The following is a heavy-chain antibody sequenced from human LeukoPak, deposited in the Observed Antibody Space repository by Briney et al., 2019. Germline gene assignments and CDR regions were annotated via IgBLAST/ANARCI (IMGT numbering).Heavy chain of an antibody. J-gene: IGHJ4*02. V-gene: IGHV3-7*01. CDR3: ARDSHYFDSSGNYKGNDY. CDR2: INKDGSEK. CDR1: GFTFSTYW. D-gene: IGHD3-22*01. Sequence: GGSLRLSCAASGFTFSTYWMSWVRQAPGKGLEWVAIINKDGSEKYYVDSVKGRFTISRDNAKNSLYLQMNSLRDEDTGVYYCARDSHYFDSSGNYKGNDYWGQGTPVTVCS.